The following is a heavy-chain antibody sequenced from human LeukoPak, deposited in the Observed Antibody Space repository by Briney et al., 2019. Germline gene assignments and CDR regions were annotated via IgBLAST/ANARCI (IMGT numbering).Heavy chain of an antibody. CDR3: ASRPRYYYDSSGYSLIDY. D-gene: IGHD3-22*01. CDR1: GYTFSAYG. CDR2: TSGTGYNT. Sequence: ASVKVSCKASGYTFSAYGITWVRQAPGQGLEWMAWTSGTGYNTDYTQRFQGRVSVTTDTSTSTAYMELSSLRSEDTAVYYCASRPRYYYDSSGYSLIDYWGQGTLVTVSS. V-gene: IGHV1-18*01. J-gene: IGHJ4*02.